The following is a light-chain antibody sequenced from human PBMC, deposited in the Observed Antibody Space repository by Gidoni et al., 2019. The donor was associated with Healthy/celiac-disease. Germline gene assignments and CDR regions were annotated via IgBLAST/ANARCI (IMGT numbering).Light chain of an antibody. Sequence: IQMTQSPPSLSASVGDRVTITCRASQSISSYLSLYQQKPGTAPELLIYAASTLQSGVPSMFSGSGCGIVFTLPINSLQPEDFATYYCQQSYNTPWTFGQGTKVEIK. CDR1: QSISSY. V-gene: IGKV1-39*01. CDR2: AAS. CDR3: QQSYNTPWT. J-gene: IGKJ1*01.